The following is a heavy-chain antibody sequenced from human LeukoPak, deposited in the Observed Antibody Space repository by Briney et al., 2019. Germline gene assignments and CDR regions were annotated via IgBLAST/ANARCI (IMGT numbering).Heavy chain of an antibody. V-gene: IGHV3-11*01. CDR2: ISTTSSSI. Sequence: GGSLRLSCAASGFTFSDYLMTWIRQAPGQGLEWISYISTTSSSIYYADSVKGRFTISRDNAKNSLSLQMTGLRPEDTAVYYCARVGGVFTGFYYFYYGMDVWGQGTTVTVSS. CDR3: ARVGGVFTGFYYFYYGMDV. D-gene: IGHD2-8*02. CDR1: GFTFSDYL. J-gene: IGHJ6*02.